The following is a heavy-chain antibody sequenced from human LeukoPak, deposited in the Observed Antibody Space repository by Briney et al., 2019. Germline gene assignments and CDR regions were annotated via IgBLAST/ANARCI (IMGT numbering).Heavy chain of an antibody. J-gene: IGHJ4*02. CDR2: IGTAGDT. CDR1: GFTFSNYD. Sequence: PGGSLRLSCAASGFTFSNYDMHWVRQATGKGLEWVSAIGTAGDTFYPGSAKGRFTISRENAKNSLYLQLNNMRAGDTAVYYCARGPRYYFDSWGQGTLVTVSS. CDR3: ARGPRYYFDS. V-gene: IGHV3-13*01.